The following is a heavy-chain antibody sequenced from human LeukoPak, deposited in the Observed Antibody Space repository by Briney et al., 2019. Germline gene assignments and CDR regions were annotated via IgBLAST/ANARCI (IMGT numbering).Heavy chain of an antibody. D-gene: IGHD6-19*01. CDR3: ARKRLRGIAVAGTLDY. J-gene: IGHJ4*02. V-gene: IGHV4-34*01. Sequence: SETPSLTCAVYGGSFSGYYWSWIRQPPGKGLEWIGEINHSGSTNYNPSLKSRVTISVDTSKNQFSLKLSSVTAADTAVYYCARKRLRGIAVAGTLDYWGQGTLVTVSS. CDR2: INHSGST. CDR1: GGSFSGYY.